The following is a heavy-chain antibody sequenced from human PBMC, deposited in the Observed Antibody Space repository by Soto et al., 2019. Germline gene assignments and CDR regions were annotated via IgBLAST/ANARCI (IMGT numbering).Heavy chain of an antibody. CDR1: GGTFSSYA. Sequence: QVQLVQSGAEVKKPGSSGKVSCKASGGTFSSYAISWVRQAPGQGLEWMGGIIPIFGTANYAQKFQGRVTITADESTSTAYMELSSLRYEDKAVYYGARDGDLAVAGNNWFDTCGKGTLVTVSS. V-gene: IGHV1-69*01. CDR3: ARDGDLAVAGNNWFDT. CDR2: IIPIFGTA. D-gene: IGHD6-19*01. J-gene: IGHJ5*02.